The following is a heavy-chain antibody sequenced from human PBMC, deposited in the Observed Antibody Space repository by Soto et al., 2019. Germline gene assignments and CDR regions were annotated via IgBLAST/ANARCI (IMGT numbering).Heavy chain of an antibody. CDR3: AREGEDYYGSGSYYPPYYYYGMDV. J-gene: IGHJ6*02. V-gene: IGHV3-66*01. D-gene: IGHD3-10*01. CDR2: IYSGGST. Sequence: PGGSLRLSCAASGFTVSSNYMSWVRQAPGKGLKRVSVIYSGGSTYYANYMKGRFTISRDNSKNTLYLQMNSLRAEDTAVFYCAREGEDYYGSGSYYPPYYYYGMDVWGQGT. CDR1: GFTVSSNY.